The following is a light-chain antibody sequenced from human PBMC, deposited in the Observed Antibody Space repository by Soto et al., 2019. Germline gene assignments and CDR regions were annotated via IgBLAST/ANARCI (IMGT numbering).Light chain of an antibody. CDR3: QQYTNWPLT. V-gene: IGKV3-15*01. CDR2: GAS. Sequence: EMVMTQSPATLSVSRGEIATLSCRASQSVSSNLAWYQQRPGQAPRLLIYGASTRATGSPARFSGSGSGTEFTLTISSLQSEDFAVYYCQQYTNWPLTLGGGTKVDIK. CDR1: QSVSSN. J-gene: IGKJ4*01.